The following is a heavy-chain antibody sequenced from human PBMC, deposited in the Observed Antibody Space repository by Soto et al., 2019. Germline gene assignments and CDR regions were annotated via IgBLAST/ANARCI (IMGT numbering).Heavy chain of an antibody. D-gene: IGHD3-9*01. CDR1: GFTFSSYA. V-gene: IGHV3-23*01. Sequence: EVQLLESGGGLVQPGGSLRLSCAASGFTFSSYAMSWVRQAPGKGLEWVSAISGSGGSTYYADSVKGRFTISRDNAKNTLYLQMNSLRAEDTAVYYCAKDRAYFDGYYYMDVWGKGTTVTVSS. CDR3: AKDRAYFDGYYYMDV. J-gene: IGHJ6*03. CDR2: ISGSGGST.